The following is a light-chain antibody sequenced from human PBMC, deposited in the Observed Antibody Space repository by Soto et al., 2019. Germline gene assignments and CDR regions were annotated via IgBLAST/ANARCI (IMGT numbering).Light chain of an antibody. Sequence: DIQMTQSPPSLSASVGDRVTITRRASQGISNYLAWYQQKPGELPKLVIYATSILQTGVPSRFSGSGSGTDFTLTINRLEPEDFAIYYCQQYGSSPPWTFGQGTKVDIK. CDR2: ATS. V-gene: IGKV1-27*01. J-gene: IGKJ1*01. CDR3: QQYGSSPPWT. CDR1: QGISNY.